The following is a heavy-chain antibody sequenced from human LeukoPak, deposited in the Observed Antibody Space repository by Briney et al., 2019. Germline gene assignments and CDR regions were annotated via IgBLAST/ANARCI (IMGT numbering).Heavy chain of an antibody. CDR3: AASLPNIVVVPAAKGPFGS. J-gene: IGHJ5*02. D-gene: IGHD2-2*01. CDR2: INGGGGGGT. Sequence: GGSLRLSCAASGFTFSNYAMSWVRQAPGKGLEWVSGINGGGGGGTFHAVSVRGRFTISRDNSKYTLYLQMSSLRAEDTAVYYCAASLPNIVVVPAAKGPFGSWGQGTLVTVSS. V-gene: IGHV3-23*01. CDR1: GFTFSNYA.